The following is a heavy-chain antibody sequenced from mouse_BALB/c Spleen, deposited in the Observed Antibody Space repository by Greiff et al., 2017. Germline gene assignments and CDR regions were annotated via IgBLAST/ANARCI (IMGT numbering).Heavy chain of an antibody. CDR3: ASYYDYGGYYAMDY. J-gene: IGHJ4*01. V-gene: IGHV2-4-1*01. D-gene: IGHD2-4*01. CDR1: GFSLTSYG. Sequence: QVQLKESGPGLVQPSQSLSITCTVSGFSLTSYGVHWVRQSPGKGLEWLGVIWSGGSTDYNAAFISRLSISKDNSKSQVFFKMNSLQADDTAIYYWASYYDYGGYYAMDYWGQGTSVTVSS. CDR2: IWSGGST.